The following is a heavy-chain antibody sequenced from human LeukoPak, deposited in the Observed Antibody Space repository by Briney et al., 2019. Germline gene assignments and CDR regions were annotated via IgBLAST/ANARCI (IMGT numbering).Heavy chain of an antibody. CDR3: AKDLPSYDSSGYYPHDAFDI. CDR1: GFTFSSYG. Sequence: GGSLRLSCAASGFTFSSYGMHWVRQAPGKGLEWVAFIRYDGSNKYYADSVKGRFTISRDNSKNTLYLQMNSLRAEDTAVYYCAKDLPSYDSSGYYPHDAFDIWGQGTMVTVSS. V-gene: IGHV3-30*02. D-gene: IGHD3-22*01. CDR2: IRYDGSNK. J-gene: IGHJ3*02.